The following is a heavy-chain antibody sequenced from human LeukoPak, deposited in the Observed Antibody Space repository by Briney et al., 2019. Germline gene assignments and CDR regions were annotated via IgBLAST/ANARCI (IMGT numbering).Heavy chain of an antibody. CDR3: ARGAFSSWVVYFDY. J-gene: IGHJ4*02. CDR2: ISYDGSNK. D-gene: IGHD6-13*01. Sequence: GRSLRLSCAASGFTFSSYAMYWVRQAPGKGLEWVAVISYDGSNKYYADSVKGRFTISRDNSKNTLYLQMNSLRAEDTAVYYCARGAFSSWVVYFDYWGQGTLVTVSS. V-gene: IGHV3-30*01. CDR1: GFTFSSYA.